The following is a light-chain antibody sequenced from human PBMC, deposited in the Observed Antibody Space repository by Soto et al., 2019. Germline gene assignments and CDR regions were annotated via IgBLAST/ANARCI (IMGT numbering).Light chain of an antibody. CDR1: QSFDIN. CDR2: GAS. V-gene: IGKV3-20*01. J-gene: IGKJ1*01. Sequence: EIVLTQSPGTLSVSPGDRVTLSCRASQSFDINLSCYQQKPGPAHRLLIYGASNRATGIPDRFSGSGSGKDFTLTISRLEPEDVAVYYCQQYGSSGTFGQGTKVDI. CDR3: QQYGSSGT.